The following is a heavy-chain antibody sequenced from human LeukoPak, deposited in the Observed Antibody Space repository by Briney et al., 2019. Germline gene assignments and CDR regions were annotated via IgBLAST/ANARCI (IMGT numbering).Heavy chain of an antibody. Sequence: PGGSLRLSCTATGFIFSDYWMHWVRQAPGKGLVCVSRINSDGSSTSYADSVKGRFTISRDNAKNTLYLQMNSLRAEDTAVYYCARRIWAYCSGDCYSGYDFFDYWGQGTLLTVSS. D-gene: IGHD2-21*02. V-gene: IGHV3-74*01. CDR2: INSDGSST. J-gene: IGHJ4*02. CDR3: ARRIWAYCSGDCYSGYDFFDY. CDR1: GFIFSDYW.